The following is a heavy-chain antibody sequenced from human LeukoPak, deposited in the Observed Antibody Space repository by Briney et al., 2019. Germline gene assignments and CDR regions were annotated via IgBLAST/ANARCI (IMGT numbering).Heavy chain of an antibody. Sequence: ASVKVSCKASGYTFTSYYMHWVRQAPGQGLEWMGIINPSGGSTSYAQKFQGRVTMTRDTSTITVYMELSSLRSEDTAVYYCARAVAGRFPFDYWGQGTLVTVSS. CDR1: GYTFTSYY. V-gene: IGHV1-46*01. CDR2: INPSGGST. D-gene: IGHD6-19*01. CDR3: ARAVAGRFPFDY. J-gene: IGHJ4*02.